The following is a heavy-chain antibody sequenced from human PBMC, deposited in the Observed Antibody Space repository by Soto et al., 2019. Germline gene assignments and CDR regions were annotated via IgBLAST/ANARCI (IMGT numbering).Heavy chain of an antibody. CDR3: ARDIWENYYMDV. D-gene: IGHD1-26*01. CDR1: GFTFSSYS. V-gene: IGHV3-48*01. Sequence: GGSLRLSCAASGFTFSSYSMNWVRQAPGKGLEWVSYISSSSSTIYYADSVKGRFTISRDNAKNSLYLQMNSLRAEDTAVYYCARDIWENYYMDVWGKGTTVTVSS. J-gene: IGHJ6*03. CDR2: ISSSSSTI.